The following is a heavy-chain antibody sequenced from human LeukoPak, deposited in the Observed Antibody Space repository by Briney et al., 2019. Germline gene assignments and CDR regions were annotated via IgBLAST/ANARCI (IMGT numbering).Heavy chain of an antibody. D-gene: IGHD4-17*01. V-gene: IGHV3-23*01. Sequence: PGGSLRHSCAASGFTFCSYAMSWVRQAPGKGLEWVSAISGSGGSTYYAESVKGRFPISRDNSKNTLYLQLNSLRAEDTAAYYCAKDPHYGDSTHGYYYYYMDVWGKGTTVTVSS. CDR2: ISGSGGST. CDR3: AKDPHYGDSTHGYYYYYMDV. J-gene: IGHJ6*03. CDR1: GFTFCSYA.